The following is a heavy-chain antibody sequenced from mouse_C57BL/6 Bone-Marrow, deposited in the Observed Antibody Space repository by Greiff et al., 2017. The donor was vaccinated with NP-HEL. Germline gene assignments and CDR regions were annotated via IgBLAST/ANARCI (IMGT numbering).Heavy chain of an antibody. D-gene: IGHD1-1*01. CDR3: ARDDYYGSSPAWFAY. Sequence: EVQGVESGGGLVKPGGSLKLSCAASGFTFSSYSMSWVRQTPEKRLEWVATISYGGSYTYYPDNVKGRFTISRDNAKNNLYLQMSHLKSEDTAMYYCARDDYYGSSPAWFAYWGQGTLVTVSA. CDR1: GFTFSSYS. J-gene: IGHJ3*01. CDR2: ISYGGSYT. V-gene: IGHV5-4*01.